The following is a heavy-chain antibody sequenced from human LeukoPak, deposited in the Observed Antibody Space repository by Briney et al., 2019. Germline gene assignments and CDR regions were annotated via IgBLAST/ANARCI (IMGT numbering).Heavy chain of an antibody. CDR1: GGSIGSSSYY. CDR2: IYYGGST. Sequence: SETLSLTCTVSGGSIGSSSYYWGWIRQPPGKGLEWIGNIYYGGSTYYNPSLKSRVTMSVDTSRNQFSLKLSSVTAADTAVYYCARSYSGTFYFDYWGQGTLVTVSS. D-gene: IGHD1-26*01. J-gene: IGHJ4*02. CDR3: ARSYSGTFYFDY. V-gene: IGHV4-39*01.